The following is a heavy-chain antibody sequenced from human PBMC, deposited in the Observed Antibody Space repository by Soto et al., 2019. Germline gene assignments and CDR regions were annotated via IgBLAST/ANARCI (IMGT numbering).Heavy chain of an antibody. J-gene: IGHJ6*02. CDR2: IIPTFGTP. V-gene: IGHV1-69*01. CDR1: GGTFRNYA. Sequence: QVHLVQSGSEVKKPGSSVKVSCKAFGGTFRNYAISWVRQAPGQGLEWMGGIIPTFGTPHYAQNFQGRVTITADESTSSSYMDLGSLRSDDTAVYYCVTCVPSTYCPAGSCSYLYFAMDVWGQGTTVTVSS. CDR3: VTCVPSTYCPAGSCSYLYFAMDV. D-gene: IGHD2-15*01.